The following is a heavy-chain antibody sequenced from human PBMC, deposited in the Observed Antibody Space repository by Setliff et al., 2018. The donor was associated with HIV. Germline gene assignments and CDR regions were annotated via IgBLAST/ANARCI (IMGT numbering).Heavy chain of an antibody. Sequence: TLSLTCTVSGGSINRSGYYWGWIRQPPGKGLELIGSIYYSGSVYYNPSLESRVTMSVDTSKNQFSLKLSSVTAADTAVYFCARSFATSDHSRHWYYWGQGAQVTVSS. CDR3: ARSFATSDHSRHWYY. CDR2: IYYSGSV. V-gene: IGHV4-39*01. CDR1: GGSINRSGYY. J-gene: IGHJ4*02. D-gene: IGHD3-16*01.